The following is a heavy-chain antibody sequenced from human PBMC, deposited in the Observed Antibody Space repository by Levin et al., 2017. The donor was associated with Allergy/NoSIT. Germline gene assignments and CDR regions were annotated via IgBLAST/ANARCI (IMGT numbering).Heavy chain of an antibody. CDR1: GYTFTSYY. CDR3: ARDLRDTAMATYYFDY. D-gene: IGHD5-18*01. J-gene: IGHJ4*02. CDR2: INPSGGST. Sequence: ASVKVSCKASGYTFTSYYMHWVRQAPGQGLEWMGIINPSGGSTSYAQKFQGRVTMTRDTSTSTVYMELSSLRSEDTAVYYCARDLRDTAMATYYFDYWGQGTLVTVSS. V-gene: IGHV1-46*01.